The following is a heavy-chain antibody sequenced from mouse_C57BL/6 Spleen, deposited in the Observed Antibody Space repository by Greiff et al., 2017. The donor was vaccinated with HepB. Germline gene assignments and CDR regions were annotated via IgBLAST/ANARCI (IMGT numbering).Heavy chain of an antibody. D-gene: IGHD3-2*02. CDR1: GFSFNTYA. CDR3: VRGNSSGYVAWFAY. CDR2: IRSKSNNYAT. V-gene: IGHV10-1*01. Sequence: EVQLVESGGGLVQPKGSLKLSCAASGFSFNTYAMNWVRQAPGKGLEWVARIRSKSNNYATYYADSVKDRFTISRDDSESMLYLQMNNLKTEDTAMYYCVRGNSSGYVAWFAYWGQGTLVTVSA. J-gene: IGHJ3*01.